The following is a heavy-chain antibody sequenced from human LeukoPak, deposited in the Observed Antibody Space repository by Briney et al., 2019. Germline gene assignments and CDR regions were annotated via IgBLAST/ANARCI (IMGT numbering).Heavy chain of an antibody. CDR2: ISAYNGNT. J-gene: IGHJ6*03. CDR1: GGTFSSYA. D-gene: IGHD6-6*01. CDR3: ARDQDGSSWSKYYYYYYMDV. V-gene: IGHV1-18*01. Sequence: ASVKVSCKASGGTFSSYAISWVRQAPGQGLEWMGWISAYNGNTNYAQKLQGRVTMTTDTSTSTAYMELRSLRSDDTAVYYCARDQDGSSWSKYYYYYYMDVWGKGTTVTISS.